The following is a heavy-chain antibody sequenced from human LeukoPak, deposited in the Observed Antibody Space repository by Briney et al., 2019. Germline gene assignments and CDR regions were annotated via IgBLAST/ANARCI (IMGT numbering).Heavy chain of an antibody. D-gene: IGHD3-10*01. Sequence: GASVKVSCKASGYTFTSYGISWVRQPPGQGLEWMGWISAYNGNTNYPQKLQGRVTMTTDTSTSTAYMELRSLRSDDTAVYYCARGGRWLGEFNFQYWGQGTLVTVSS. CDR3: ARGGRWLGEFNFQY. CDR1: GYTFTSYG. V-gene: IGHV1-18*04. J-gene: IGHJ4*02. CDR2: ISAYNGNT.